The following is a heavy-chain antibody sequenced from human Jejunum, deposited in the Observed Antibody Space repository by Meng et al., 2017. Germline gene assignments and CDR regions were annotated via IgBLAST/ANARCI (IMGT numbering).Heavy chain of an antibody. CDR2: FSASLGRT. D-gene: IGHD3-10*01. CDR1: GFTLSNYA. CDR3: AKYGGGPYNGFTT. J-gene: IGHJ5*02. Sequence: EVQLLESGGGLVQPGGSLILSCAASGFTLSNYAMAWVRQAPGEGLEWVSAFSASLGRTYYSDSVKGRFTISRDNSKNTQYLQMNSLRGDDTAIYYCAKYGGGPYNGFTTWGRGTLVTVSS. V-gene: IGHV3-23*01.